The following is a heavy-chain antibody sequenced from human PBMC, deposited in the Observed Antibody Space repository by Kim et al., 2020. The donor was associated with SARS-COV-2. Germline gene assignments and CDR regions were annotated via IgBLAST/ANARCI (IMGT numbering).Heavy chain of an antibody. CDR3: SREGSGRYNWLDP. CDR2: SNGGNGNT. Sequence: ASVKVSCKASGYTFDTFSLYWLRQAPGQRFEWVGWSNGGNGNTRYSQNFQDRVIFTRDTSATTAYMALTSLTFKDTAVYYCSREGSGRYNWLDPCGQGA. D-gene: IGHD3-10*01. CDR1: GYTFDTFS. J-gene: IGHJ5*02. V-gene: IGHV1-3*01.